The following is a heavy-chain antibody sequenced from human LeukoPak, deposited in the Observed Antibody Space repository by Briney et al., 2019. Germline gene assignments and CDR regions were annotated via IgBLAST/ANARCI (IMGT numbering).Heavy chain of an antibody. CDR2: IKQDGSEK. J-gene: IGHJ4*02. V-gene: IGHV3-7*01. Sequence: PGGSLRLSCAASGFTFTNYWMTWVRQAPGKGLEWVANIKQDGSEKYYVDSVKGRFTISRDNAKNSLFLQMSSLRGEDTALYYCATEHWGPNSWGQGTLVTVSS. CDR3: ATEHWGPNS. D-gene: IGHD3-16*01. CDR1: GFTFTNYW.